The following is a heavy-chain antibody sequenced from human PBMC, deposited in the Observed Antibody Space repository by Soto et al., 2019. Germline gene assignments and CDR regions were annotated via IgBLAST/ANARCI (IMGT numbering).Heavy chain of an antibody. V-gene: IGHV4-59*01. CDR1: GGSISNDY. J-gene: IGHJ4*02. D-gene: IGHD7-27*01. CDR2: IYYNGNT. Sequence: QVQLQESGPGLVKPSETLSLTCTVSGGSISNDYWCWIRQPPGKGLEWIGYIYYNGNTNYNPSLKSSVTMSVDTSKIQLSLKLSSVTAADTAVYYCARANWYSEYWGQGTLVTVSS. CDR3: ARANWYSEY.